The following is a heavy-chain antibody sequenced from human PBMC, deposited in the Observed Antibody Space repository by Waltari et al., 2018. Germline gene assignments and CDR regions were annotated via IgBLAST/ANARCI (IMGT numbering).Heavy chain of an antibody. V-gene: IGHV3-53*01. J-gene: IGHJ4*02. Sequence: EVQLVESGGGLIQPGGSLRLSCAASGFTVSSNYMSWVRRAPGRGVDGLSVIYSGGSTDYEDAVKGLFTSCSDNSKNTLYLQMNSRRAEDTAVYYCARAVGPKYSSSWYYFDYWGQGTLVTVSS. CDR2: IYSGGST. CDR1: GFTVSSNY. D-gene: IGHD6-13*01. CDR3: ARAVGPKYSSSWYYFDY.